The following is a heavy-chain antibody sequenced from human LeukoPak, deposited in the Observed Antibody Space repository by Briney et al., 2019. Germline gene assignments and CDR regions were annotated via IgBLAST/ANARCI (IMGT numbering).Heavy chain of an antibody. J-gene: IGHJ4*02. D-gene: IGHD3-22*01. V-gene: IGHV3-15*01. Sequence: GGSLRLSCVASGFTFSSCAMSWVRQAPGKGLEWVGRIKSKTDGGTTDYAAPVKGRFTISRDDSKNTLYLQMNGLKTEDTAVYYCTTGYYYDSSGYYGFDYWGQGTLVTVSS. CDR3: TTGYYYDSSGYYGFDY. CDR1: GFTFSSCA. CDR2: IKSKTDGGTT.